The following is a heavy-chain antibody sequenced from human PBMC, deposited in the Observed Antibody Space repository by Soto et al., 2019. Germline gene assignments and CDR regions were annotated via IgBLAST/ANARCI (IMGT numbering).Heavy chain of an antibody. Sequence: EASVKVSCKVSGYTLTELSMHWVRQAPGKGLEWMGGFDPEDGETIYAQKFQGRVTMTEDTSTDTAYMELSSLRSEDTAVYYCATAVSFGYCTNGVCPDVWGKGTTVTVSS. V-gene: IGHV1-24*01. J-gene: IGHJ6*04. CDR3: ATAVSFGYCTNGVCPDV. CDR1: GYTLTELS. D-gene: IGHD2-8*01. CDR2: FDPEDGET.